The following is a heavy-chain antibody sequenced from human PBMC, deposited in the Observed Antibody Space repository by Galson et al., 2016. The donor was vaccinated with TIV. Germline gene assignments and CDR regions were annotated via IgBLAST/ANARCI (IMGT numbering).Heavy chain of an antibody. D-gene: IGHD2-21*01. CDR1: TFKVSDNY. CDR2: ISSGGTT. J-gene: IGHJ6*02. V-gene: IGHV3-66*02. Sequence: SLRLSCAASTFKVSDNYMTWVRQAPGKGLEWVSIISSGGTTHYANSVRGRFTMSRDTDKNTVYLQMNNLRAEDTAEYYCARERRHCGNECYLYYYFGMDVWGQGATVTVSS. CDR3: ARERRHCGNECYLYYYFGMDV.